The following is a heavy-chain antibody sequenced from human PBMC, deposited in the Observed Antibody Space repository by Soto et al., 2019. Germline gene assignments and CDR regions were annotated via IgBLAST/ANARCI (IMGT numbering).Heavy chain of an antibody. D-gene: IGHD6-19*01. Sequence: GESLKISCNGSGYSFTSYWIGWVRQMPGKGLERMGIIYPGDSDTRYSPSFQGQVTISADKSITTTYLQWSSLKASDTAIYYCARLFATSGWYDYWGQGTMVTVSS. J-gene: IGHJ4*02. CDR1: GYSFTSYW. CDR3: ARLFATSGWYDY. CDR2: IYPGDSDT. V-gene: IGHV5-51*01.